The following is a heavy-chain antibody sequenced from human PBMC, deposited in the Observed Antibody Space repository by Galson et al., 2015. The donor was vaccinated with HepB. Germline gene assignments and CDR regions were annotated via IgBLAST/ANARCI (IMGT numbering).Heavy chain of an antibody. CDR3: AGRLVVVATYGMDV. D-gene: IGHD2-2*01. CDR1: GGTFSSYA. CDR2: IIPIFGTA. J-gene: IGHJ6*02. Sequence: SVKASCKASGGTFSSYAISWVRQAPGQGLEWMGGIIPIFGTANYAQKFQGRVTITADESTSTAYMELSSLRSEDTAVYYCAGRLVVVATYGMDVWGQGTTVTVSS. V-gene: IGHV1-69*13.